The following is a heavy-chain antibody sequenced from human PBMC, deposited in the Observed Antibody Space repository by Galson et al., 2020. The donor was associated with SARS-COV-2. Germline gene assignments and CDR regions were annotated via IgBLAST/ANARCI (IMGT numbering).Heavy chain of an antibody. CDR2: IGTAGDT. Sequence: GGSLRLSCAASGFTFSSYDMHWVRQATGKGLEWVSAIGTAGDTYYPGSVKGRFTISRENAKNSLYLQMNSLRAGDTAVYYCARGTTVTTGYYYYYYMDVWGKGTTVTGSS. D-gene: IGHD4-17*01. V-gene: IGHV3-13*01. J-gene: IGHJ6*03. CDR3: ARGTTVTTGYYYYYYMDV. CDR1: GFTFSSYD.